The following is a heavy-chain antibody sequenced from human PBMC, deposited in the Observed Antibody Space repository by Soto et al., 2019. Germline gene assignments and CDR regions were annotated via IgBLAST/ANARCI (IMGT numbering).Heavy chain of an antibody. CDR1: GFTFSSYS. CDR2: ISSSSSTI. V-gene: IGHV3-48*01. J-gene: IGHJ5*02. CDR3: ARQPERIAEIGWFDP. Sequence: EVQLVESGGGLVQPGGSLRLSCAASGFTFSSYSMNWVRQAPGKGLEWVSYISSSSSTIYYADSVKGRFTISRDNAKNALYLQMNSLSAEDTAVYYCARQPERIAEIGWFDPWGQGTLVTVSS. D-gene: IGHD6-13*01.